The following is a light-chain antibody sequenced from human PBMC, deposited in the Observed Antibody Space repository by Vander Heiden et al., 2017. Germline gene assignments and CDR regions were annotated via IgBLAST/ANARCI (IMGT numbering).Light chain of an antibody. CDR2: DVT. CDR1: SSDVGGYNS. J-gene: IGLJ2*01. CDR3: SSYTSSNTLV. Sequence: QSSLTQPSSVSASPVQSITISCTGTSSDVGGYNSVSWYQQYPGKAPKVIIYDVTKRPSGVSNRFSGSKSGNTASLIISGLQAEDEADYYCSSYTSSNTLVFGGGTKLTVL. V-gene: IGLV2-14*01.